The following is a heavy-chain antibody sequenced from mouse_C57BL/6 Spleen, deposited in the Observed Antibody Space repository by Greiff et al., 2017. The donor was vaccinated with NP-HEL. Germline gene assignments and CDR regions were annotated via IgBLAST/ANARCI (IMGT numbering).Heavy chain of an antibody. J-gene: IGHJ2*01. CDR3: ARGGYYYGSRNHFDY. Sequence: VKLVESGPELVKPGASVKISCKASGYAFSSSWMNWVKQRPGKGLEWIGRIYPGDGDTNYNGKFKGKATLTADKSSSTAYMQLSSLTSEDSAVYFCARGGYYYGSRNHFDYWGQGTTLTVSS. CDR1: GYAFSSSW. CDR2: IYPGDGDT. D-gene: IGHD1-1*01. V-gene: IGHV1-82*01.